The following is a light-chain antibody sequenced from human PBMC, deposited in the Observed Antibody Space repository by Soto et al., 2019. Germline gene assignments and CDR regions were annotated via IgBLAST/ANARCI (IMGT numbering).Light chain of an antibody. CDR1: SSNIGAGYD. CDR3: QSYDSSLSVV. Sequence: QSVLTQPPSVSGAPGQRVTISCTGSSSNIGAGYDVHWYQQLPGTAPKLLIYYNNNRPSGVPVRFSGSKSGTSASLAITGLQAEDEADYYCQSYDSSLSVVFGGGTKLTVL. J-gene: IGLJ2*01. CDR2: YNN. V-gene: IGLV1-40*01.